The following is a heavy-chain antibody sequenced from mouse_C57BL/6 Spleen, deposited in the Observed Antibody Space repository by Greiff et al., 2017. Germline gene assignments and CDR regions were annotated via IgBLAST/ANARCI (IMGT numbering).Heavy chain of an antibody. V-gene: IGHV1-18*01. J-gene: IGHJ2*01. CDR2: IIPNNGGT. CDR3: ARLGSGSLDY. Sequence: VQLQQSGPELVKPGASVKIPCKASGYTFTDYNMDWVKQSHGKSLEWIGDIIPNNGGTIYNQKFKGKATLTVDKSSSTAYMELRSLTSEDTAVYYCARLGSGSLDYWGQGTTLTVSS. D-gene: IGHD1-1*01. CDR1: GYTFTDYN.